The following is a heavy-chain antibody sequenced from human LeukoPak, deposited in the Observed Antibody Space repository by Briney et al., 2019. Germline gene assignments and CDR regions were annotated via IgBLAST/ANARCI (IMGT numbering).Heavy chain of an antibody. CDR1: GFTFSSYA. Sequence: GGSLRLSRAASGFTFSSYAMSWVRQAPGKELEWVSAISGSGGSTYYADSVKGRFTISRDNSKNTLYLQMNSLRAEDTAVYYCAKVTPLRYFDSPRATTFDYWGQGTLATVSS. V-gene: IGHV3-23*01. J-gene: IGHJ4*02. D-gene: IGHD3-9*01. CDR3: AKVTPLRYFDSPRATTFDY. CDR2: ISGSGGST.